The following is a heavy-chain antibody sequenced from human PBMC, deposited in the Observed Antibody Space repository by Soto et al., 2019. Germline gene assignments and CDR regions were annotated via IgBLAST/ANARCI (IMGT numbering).Heavy chain of an antibody. J-gene: IGHJ5*02. V-gene: IGHV1-3*01. CDR1: GYTFTHYA. CDR2: INAGSGNT. Sequence: QVQLVQSGAEVKKPGASVKVSCTASGYTFTHYAINWVRHAPGQRLEWMGFINAGSGNTKYSQTLQGRLTFTKDTSASTAYMDLSSLRSEDTAIYYCARGLAADGAWGQGTMVTVSS. CDR3: ARGLAADGA. D-gene: IGHD6-13*01.